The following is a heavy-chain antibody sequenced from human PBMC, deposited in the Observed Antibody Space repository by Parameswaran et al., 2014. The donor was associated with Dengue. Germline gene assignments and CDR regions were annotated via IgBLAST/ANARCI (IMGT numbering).Heavy chain of an antibody. D-gene: IGHD1-26*01. V-gene: IGHV3-15*01. CDR1: GFTFSNAW. J-gene: IGHJ4*02. CDR3: TTGVGAYPLGY. CDR2: IKSKTDGGTT. Sequence: GESLKISCAASGFTFSNAWMSWVRQAPGKGLEWVGRIKSKTDGGTTDYAAPVKGRFTISRDDSKNTLYLQMNSLKTEDTAVYYCTTGVGAYPLGYWGQGTLVTVSS.